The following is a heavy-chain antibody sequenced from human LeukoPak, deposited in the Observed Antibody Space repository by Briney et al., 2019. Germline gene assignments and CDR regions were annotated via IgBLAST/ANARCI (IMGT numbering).Heavy chain of an antibody. CDR1: SGSISTYY. CDR3: ARALYFGSGSPYYYMDV. J-gene: IGHJ6*03. Sequence: SETLSLTCTVSSGSISTYYWSWIRQPPGKGLEWIGYIYYSETTKYNPSLKSRVTISVDTSKNQFSLKLSPVTAADTAVYYCARALYFGSGSPYYYMDVWGKGTTVIISS. V-gene: IGHV4-59*01. D-gene: IGHD3-10*01. CDR2: IYYSETT.